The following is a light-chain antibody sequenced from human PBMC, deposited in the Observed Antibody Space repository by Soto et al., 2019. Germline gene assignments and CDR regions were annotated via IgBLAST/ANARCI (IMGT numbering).Light chain of an antibody. V-gene: IGLV3-1*01. CDR3: QAWDSSTVV. Sequence: SYELTQPPSVSVSPGQTASITCSGHKLGNKYACWYQQKPGQSPVLVIYQDTKRPSGIPERFSGSNSWNTATLTISGTQAMDEADYFCQAWDSSTVVFGGGTKVTVL. J-gene: IGLJ2*01. CDR2: QDT. CDR1: KLGNKY.